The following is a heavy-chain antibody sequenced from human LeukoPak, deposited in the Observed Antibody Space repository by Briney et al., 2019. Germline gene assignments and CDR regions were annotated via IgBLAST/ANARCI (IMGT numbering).Heavy chain of an antibody. D-gene: IGHD6-19*01. CDR3: TRGGIAVAVDY. Sequence: GGSLRLSCTASGFTFGDYAMSWFRQAPGKGLEWVGFIRSKAYGGTTEYAASVKGRFTISRDDSKSIAYPQMNSLKTEVTAVYYCTRGGIAVAVDYWGQGTLVTVSS. V-gene: IGHV3-49*03. J-gene: IGHJ4*02. CDR2: IRSKAYGGTT. CDR1: GFTFGDYA.